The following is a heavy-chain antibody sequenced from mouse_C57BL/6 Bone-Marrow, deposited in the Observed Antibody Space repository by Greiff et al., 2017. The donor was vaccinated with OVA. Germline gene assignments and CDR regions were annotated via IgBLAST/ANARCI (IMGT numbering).Heavy chain of an antibody. J-gene: IGHJ4*01. CDR2: IRSKSNNYAT. D-gene: IGHD2-14*01. V-gene: IGHV10-1*01. CDR3: VRQGYCYAMDY. Sequence: EAGGGLVQPKGSLKLSCAASGFSFNTYAMNWVRQAPGKGLEWVARIRSKSNNYATYYADSVKDRFTISRDDSESMLYLQMNNLKTEDTAMYYCVRQGYCYAMDYWGQGTSVTVSS. CDR1: GFSFNTYA.